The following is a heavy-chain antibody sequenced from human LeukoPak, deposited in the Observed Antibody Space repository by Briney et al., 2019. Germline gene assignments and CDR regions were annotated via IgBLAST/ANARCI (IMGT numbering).Heavy chain of an antibody. Sequence: GGSLRLSCAASVFTFGTYAISWVRQAPGKGLEWVGFIRSKAYGGTTEYAASVKGRFTISRDDSKSIAYLQMNSLKTEDTAVYYCTRDYGDYKADYWGQGTLVTVSS. D-gene: IGHD4-17*01. CDR2: IRSKAYGGTT. CDR3: TRDYGDYKADY. CDR1: VFTFGTYA. J-gene: IGHJ4*02. V-gene: IGHV3-49*04.